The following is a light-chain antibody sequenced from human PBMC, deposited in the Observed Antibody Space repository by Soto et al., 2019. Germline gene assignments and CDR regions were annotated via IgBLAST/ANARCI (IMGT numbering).Light chain of an antibody. V-gene: IGKV1-5*01. CDR3: QQYNSYSLFT. CDR1: QSISSW. Sequence: DIQMTRSPSTLSASVGDTVIITCRASQSISSWLAWYQQKPGKAPKLLIYDASNLEAGVPSRFSGSGSGTEFTLTISSLQPDDFATYYCQQYNSYSLFTFGPGTKVDIK. J-gene: IGKJ3*01. CDR2: DAS.